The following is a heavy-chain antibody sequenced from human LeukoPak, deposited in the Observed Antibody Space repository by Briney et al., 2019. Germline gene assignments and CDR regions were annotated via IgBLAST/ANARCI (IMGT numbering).Heavy chain of an antibody. CDR2: INNSGST. D-gene: IGHD5-18*01. Sequence: SETLSLTCAVYGGSFSGSNWGWIRQPPGRGRGGIGEINNSGSTNYNPSLKSRVTISVDTYKNQFSLKLSSVTAADTAVYYCARGRGYSYGYGHTTSLDYWGQGTLVTVSS. V-gene: IGHV4-34*01. CDR1: GGSFSGSN. J-gene: IGHJ4*02. CDR3: ARGRGYSYGYGHTTSLDY.